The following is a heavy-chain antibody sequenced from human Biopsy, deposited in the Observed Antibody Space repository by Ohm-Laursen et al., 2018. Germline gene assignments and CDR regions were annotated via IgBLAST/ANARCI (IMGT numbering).Heavy chain of an antibody. CDR3: ARVGAGAPSIDYFDY. CDR1: GGSIGSFF. CDR2: IYYSGST. Sequence: PSETLSLTCTVSGGSIGSFFWSWIRQPPGKGLEWIGYIYYSGSTNYNPSPRSRVTISVDRSKNQFSLELSSVTAADTAVYYCARVGAGAPSIDYFDYWGQGALVTVSS. V-gene: IGHV4-59*01. J-gene: IGHJ4*02. D-gene: IGHD1-26*01.